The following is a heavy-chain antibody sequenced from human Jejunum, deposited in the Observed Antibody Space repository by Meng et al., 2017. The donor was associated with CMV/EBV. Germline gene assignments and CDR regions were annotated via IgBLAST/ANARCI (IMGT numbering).Heavy chain of an antibody. D-gene: IGHD6-19*01. Sequence: SGFSFRTYAMSWVRQAPGKGLEWVSAINGNGGSTYYADSVKGRFTISRDNSKNTLYVQMNSLRADDTAKYYCARVRYSTGWQFDFWGQGTLVTVSS. CDR2: INGNGGST. V-gene: IGHV3-23*01. J-gene: IGHJ4*02. CDR3: ARVRYSTGWQFDF. CDR1: GFSFRTYA.